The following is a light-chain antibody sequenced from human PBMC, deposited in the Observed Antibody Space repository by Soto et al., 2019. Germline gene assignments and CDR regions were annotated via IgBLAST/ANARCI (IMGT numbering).Light chain of an antibody. CDR3: QHYNNCPRT. CDR2: GAS. J-gene: IGKJ1*01. Sequence: DIVMTQSPATLSVSPGERATLSCRASQSVSSNLAWYQQKPGQAPRILIYGASTRATGIPARFSGSGSGTEFTLTISSLQSEDFAVYYCQHYNNCPRTFGQGTKVEIK. CDR1: QSVSSN. V-gene: IGKV3-15*01.